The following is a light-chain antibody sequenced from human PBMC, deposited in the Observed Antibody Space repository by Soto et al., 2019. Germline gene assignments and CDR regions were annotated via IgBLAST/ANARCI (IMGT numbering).Light chain of an antibody. CDR3: QPYGSSPRT. J-gene: IGKJ1*01. V-gene: IGKV3-20*01. CDR1: QSVGSNS. Sequence: EVVLTQSPGTLSLSPGERATLSCRASQSVGSNSLAWYQQKPGQAPRLLIYGSSSRATGIPDRFSGSGSGTDFTLTVSRLEPEDFEVYYCQPYGSSPRTLGQGTKVDIK. CDR2: GSS.